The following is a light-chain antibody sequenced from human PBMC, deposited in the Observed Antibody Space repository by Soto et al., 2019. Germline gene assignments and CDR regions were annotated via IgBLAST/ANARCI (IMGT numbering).Light chain of an antibody. Sequence: EIVLTQSPATLSLSPGERGTLSCRASQSVSSYLAWYQQKPGQAPRLLIYDASNRATGVPARFSGSGSGTDFTLTISSLEPEDFAVYYGQQYGSSPLISFGQGTRLEIK. CDR1: QSVSSY. CDR2: DAS. CDR3: QQYGSSPLIS. V-gene: IGKV3-11*01. J-gene: IGKJ5*01.